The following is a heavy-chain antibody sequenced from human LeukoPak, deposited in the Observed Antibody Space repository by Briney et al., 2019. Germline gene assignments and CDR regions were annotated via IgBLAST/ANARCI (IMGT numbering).Heavy chain of an antibody. V-gene: IGHV3-33*01. CDR3: ARDRSYEGFDY. CDR1: GFTFSSYG. CDR2: IWYDGSNK. Sequence: GGSLRLSCEASGFTFSSYGMHWVRQAPGKGLEWVAVIWYDGSNKYYADSVEGRFTISRDNSKNTLYLQMNSLRAEDTAVYYCARDRSYEGFDYWGQGTLVTVSS. D-gene: IGHD1-26*01. J-gene: IGHJ4*02.